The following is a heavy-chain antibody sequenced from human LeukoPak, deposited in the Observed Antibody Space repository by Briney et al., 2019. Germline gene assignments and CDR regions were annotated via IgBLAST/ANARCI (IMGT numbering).Heavy chain of an antibody. CDR3: TRASRGYSYGFAEY. D-gene: IGHD5-18*01. V-gene: IGHV4-4*02. J-gene: IGHJ4*02. Sequence: SGTLSLTCDVSGGSIDITNYWSWVRQAPGKGLEWIGEISHSGTTNYNPSLRSRVAMSLDRDNNQFSLSLRSVTAADTAVYYCTRASRGYSYGFAEYWGQGTLVTVSS. CDR1: GGSIDITNY. CDR2: ISHSGTT.